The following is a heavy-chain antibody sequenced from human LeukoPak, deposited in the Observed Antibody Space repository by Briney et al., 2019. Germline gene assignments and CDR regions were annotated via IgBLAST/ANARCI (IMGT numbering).Heavy chain of an antibody. D-gene: IGHD5-18*01. CDR3: PRDWADTAMGRPFHL. CDR1: GYTFTGYY. CDR2: INPNSSGT. V-gene: IGHV1-2*06. Sequence: ASVKVSCKASGYTFTGYYMHWVRQAPEQGLEWMERINPNSSGTNYAQKFQGKVTMTRDTSISTAYMELSRLRSDDTAVDYEPRDWADTAMGRPFHLWGQGTMLTVSS. J-gene: IGHJ3*01.